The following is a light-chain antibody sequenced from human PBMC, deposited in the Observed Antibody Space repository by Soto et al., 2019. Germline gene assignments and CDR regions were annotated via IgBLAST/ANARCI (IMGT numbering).Light chain of an antibody. J-gene: IGKJ4*01. CDR2: GAT. CDR3: QQYNNWLLT. CDR1: QDIISY. V-gene: IGKV1-39*01. Sequence: DIRMTQTPSSLSASVGDRVTLTCRASQDIISYLNWYQHKPGRAPKVLVYGATNLPSGVPSRFSASGSGTEFTLTISSLQPEDFATYYCQQYNNWLLTFGGGTKVDI.